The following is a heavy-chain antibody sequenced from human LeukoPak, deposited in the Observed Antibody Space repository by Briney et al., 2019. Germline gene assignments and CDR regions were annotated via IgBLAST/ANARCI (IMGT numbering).Heavy chain of an antibody. J-gene: IGHJ3*02. CDR3: ARSQTYYYDSSGYGAFDI. V-gene: IGHV4-61*08. D-gene: IGHD3-22*01. CDR2: IYYSGST. Sequence: SETLSLTCTVSGGSISSGGYYWSWIRQPPGKGLEWIGYIYYSGSTNYNPSLKSRVTISVDTSKNQFSLKLSSVTAADTAVYYCARSQTYYYDSSGYGAFDIWGQGTMVTVSS. CDR1: GGSISSGGYY.